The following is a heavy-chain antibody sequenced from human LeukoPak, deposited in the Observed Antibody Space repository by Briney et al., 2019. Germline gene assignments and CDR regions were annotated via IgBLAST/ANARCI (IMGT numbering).Heavy chain of an antibody. D-gene: IGHD6-19*01. CDR1: GGXISSYY. V-gene: IGHV4-59*08. Sequence: PSETLSLTCTVSGGXISSYYWSWIRQPPGKGLEWLGNIYYSGSTNYNPSLKSRVTISVDTSKNQFSLKLSSVTAADTAAYYCARNIAVAGTGGDWGQGTLVTVSS. J-gene: IGHJ4*02. CDR3: ARNIAVAGTGGD. CDR2: IYYSGST.